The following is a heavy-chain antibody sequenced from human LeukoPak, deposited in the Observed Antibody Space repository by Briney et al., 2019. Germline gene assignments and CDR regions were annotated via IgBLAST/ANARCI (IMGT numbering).Heavy chain of an antibody. J-gene: IGHJ4*02. CDR1: GGSNSSGDYY. CDR3: AGAGYVWGRPASLDY. D-gene: IGHD3-16*01. Sequence: PSETLSLTCTVSGGSNSSGDYYWSWIRQPPGKGLEWIGYIYYSGTTNYNPSLKSRLTISVDTSKNQFSLKLSSVTAADTAVYYCAGAGYVWGRPASLDYWGQGTLVTVSS. V-gene: IGHV4-30-4*01. CDR2: IYYSGTT.